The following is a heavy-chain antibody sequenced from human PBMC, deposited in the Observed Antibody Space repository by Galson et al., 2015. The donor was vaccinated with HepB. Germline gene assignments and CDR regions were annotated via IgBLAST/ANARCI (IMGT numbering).Heavy chain of an antibody. CDR3: ARAGDFWSGYYVAPFDY. CDR1: GYTFTSYY. D-gene: IGHD3-3*01. J-gene: IGHJ4*02. CDR2: INPSGGST. Sequence: SVKVSCKASGYTFTSYYMHWVRQAPGQGLEWMGIINPSGGSTSYAQKFQGRVTMTRDTSTSTVYMELSSLRSEDTAVYYCARAGDFWSGYYVAPFDYWGQGTLVTVSS. V-gene: IGHV1-46*01.